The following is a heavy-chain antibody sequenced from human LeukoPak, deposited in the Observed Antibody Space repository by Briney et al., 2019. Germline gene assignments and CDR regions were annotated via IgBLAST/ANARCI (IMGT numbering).Heavy chain of an antibody. J-gene: IGHJ4*02. CDR1: GGSISSYY. Sequence: SETLSLTCTVSGGSISSYYWSWIRQPPGKGLEWIGEINRSGSTNYNPSLKSRVTMSVDTSSNQFSLKLSSVTAADTAVYYCARGGGSSFFDYWGQGSLVSVSS. V-gene: IGHV4-34*01. CDR2: INRSGST. D-gene: IGHD1-26*01. CDR3: ARGGGSSFFDY.